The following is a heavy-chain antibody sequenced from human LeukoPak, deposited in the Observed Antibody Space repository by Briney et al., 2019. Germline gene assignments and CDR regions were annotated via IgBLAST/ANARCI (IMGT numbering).Heavy chain of an antibody. J-gene: IGHJ6*03. CDR1: GYSFTSYW. CDR3: ARHWTSGWYPSYMDV. D-gene: IGHD6-19*01. Sequence: HGESLKISCKGSGYSFTSYWIGWVRQMPGKGLEWMGIIYPGDSDTRYSPSFQGQVTISADKSISTAYLQWSSLKASDTAMYYCARHWTSGWYPSYMDVWGKGTTVTVSS. V-gene: IGHV5-51*01. CDR2: IYPGDSDT.